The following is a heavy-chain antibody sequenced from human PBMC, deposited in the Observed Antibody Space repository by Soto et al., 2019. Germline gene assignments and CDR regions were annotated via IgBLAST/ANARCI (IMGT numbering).Heavy chain of an antibody. CDR1: GGSISSYY. Sequence: QVQLQESGPGLVKPSETLSLTCTVSGGSISSYYWNWIRQPPGKGLEWIGYIYYSGSTNYNPSLKSRVTISVDTSKNQFSLKLSSVTAADTAVYYCATRYGGAFDIWGQATMVTVSS. CDR3: ATRYGGAFDI. J-gene: IGHJ3*02. CDR2: IYYSGST. D-gene: IGHD4-17*01. V-gene: IGHV4-59*08.